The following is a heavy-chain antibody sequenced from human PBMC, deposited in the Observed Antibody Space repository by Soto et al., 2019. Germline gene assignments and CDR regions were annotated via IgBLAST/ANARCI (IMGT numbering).Heavy chain of an antibody. CDR1: GGSISSSSYY. Sequence: PSETLSLTCTVSGGSISSSSYYWGWIRQPPGKGLEWIESIYYSGSTYYNPSLKSRVTISVDTSKNQFSLKLSSVTAADTAVYYCARHASYGSGSYHLPRFDYWGQGTLVTVSS. CDR2: IYYSGST. V-gene: IGHV4-39*01. J-gene: IGHJ4*02. CDR3: ARHASYGSGSYHLPRFDY. D-gene: IGHD3-10*01.